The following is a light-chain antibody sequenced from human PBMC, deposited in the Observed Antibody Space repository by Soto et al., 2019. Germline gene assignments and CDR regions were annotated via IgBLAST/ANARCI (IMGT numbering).Light chain of an antibody. CDR2: DVS. V-gene: IGKV1-5*01. CDR1: QSISSY. Sequence: DIQMTQSPSSLSACVGDRVTITFRASQSISSYLNWYQQKPGKAPKLLIYDVSSFEGGVPSRFSGSGSATEFTLTISSLKRDDFATYYCQQYKTYYRTFGQGTKVDI. CDR3: QQYKTYYRT. J-gene: IGKJ1*01.